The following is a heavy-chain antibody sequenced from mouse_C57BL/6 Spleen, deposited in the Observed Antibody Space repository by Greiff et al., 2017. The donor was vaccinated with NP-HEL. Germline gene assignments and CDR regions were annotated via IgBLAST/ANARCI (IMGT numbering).Heavy chain of an antibody. CDR1: GFTFSNYW. J-gene: IGHJ4*01. CDR3: TGGDYEDAMDY. Sequence: EVKVEESGGGLVQPGGSMKLSCVASGFTFSNYWMNWVRQSPEKGLEWVAQIRLKSDNYATHYAESVKGRFTISRDDSKSSVYLQMNNLRAEDTGIDYCTGGDYEDAMDYWGQGTSVTVSS. V-gene: IGHV6-3*01. CDR2: IRLKSDNYAT. D-gene: IGHD2-4*01.